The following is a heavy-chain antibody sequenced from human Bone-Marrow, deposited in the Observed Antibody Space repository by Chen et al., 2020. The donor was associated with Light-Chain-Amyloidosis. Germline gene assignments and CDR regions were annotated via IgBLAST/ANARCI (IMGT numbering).Heavy chain of an antibody. CDR1: GYTFTSFD. J-gene: IGHJ6*02. Sequence: QVQLVQSGAEVKKPGASVKVSCKASGYTFTSFDINWVRQATGQGLECMGWINPNSGNRGYAQKVQGRVTMTTDTSISTAYMELSSLRPDDTAVYYCTRTLVRGEFGMDVWGQGTSVTVSS. V-gene: IGHV1-8*01. CDR2: INPNSGNR. CDR3: TRTLVRGEFGMDV. D-gene: IGHD3-10*01.